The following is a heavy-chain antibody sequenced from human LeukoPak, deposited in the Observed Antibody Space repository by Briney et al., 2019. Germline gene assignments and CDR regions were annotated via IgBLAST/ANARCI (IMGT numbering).Heavy chain of an antibody. V-gene: IGHV3-23*01. Sequence: GGSLRLSRAASGFTFSSYAMSWVRQAPGKGLEWVSVISGSSDITYYADSVKGRFTISRDNAKNSLYLQMNSLRAEDSAVYYCARVRYDSGWYDYWGQGALVTVSS. CDR1: GFTFSSYA. CDR3: ARVRYDSGWYDY. CDR2: ISGSSDIT. D-gene: IGHD6-19*01. J-gene: IGHJ4*02.